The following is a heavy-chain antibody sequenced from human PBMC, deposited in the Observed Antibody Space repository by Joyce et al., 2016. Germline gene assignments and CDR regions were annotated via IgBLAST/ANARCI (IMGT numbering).Heavy chain of an antibody. CDR3: AGTFNYPHHDGMDV. D-gene: IGHD5-24*01. Sequence: QVHLVQSGAEVKKSGSSVKVSCKASGGSFNKYTVSGVRQAPGQGLAWMGRIIPMLNMTNYAQGFQGRVTITADKSTTTAYMQLTGLRSDDTAVYFCAGTFNYPHHDGMDVWGQGTTVTVSS. J-gene: IGHJ6*02. CDR1: GGSFNKYT. V-gene: IGHV1-69*02. CDR2: IIPMLNMT.